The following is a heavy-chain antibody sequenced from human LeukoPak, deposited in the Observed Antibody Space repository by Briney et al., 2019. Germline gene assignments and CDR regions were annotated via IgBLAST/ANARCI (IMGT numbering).Heavy chain of an antibody. CDR3: ARDSSGPRY. D-gene: IGHD1-26*01. J-gene: IGHJ4*01. CDR2: IYSGGGT. V-gene: IGHV3-53*01. Sequence: PGGSLRLSCAASGFLVSNYYMSWVRQAPGKGLEWVSVIYSGGGTYYADSVKGRFTISRDNSKNTLYLQMNSLRAEDTAVYFFARDSSGPRYWVQGTLVNVSS. CDR1: GFLVSNYY.